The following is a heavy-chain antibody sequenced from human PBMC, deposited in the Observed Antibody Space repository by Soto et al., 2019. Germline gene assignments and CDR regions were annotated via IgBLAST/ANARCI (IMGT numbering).Heavy chain of an antibody. CDR3: ARGLIYDSSGYYFDY. CDR1: GYTYTSND. Sequence: GASVKVSCAACGYTYTSNDINWVRQATGQGLEWMGLMNPNSGNTSYAQKFQGRVTMTRDTSTSTVYMELSSLRSEDTAVYYCARGLIYDSSGYYFDYWGQGTLVTVSS. V-gene: IGHV1-8*01. D-gene: IGHD3-22*01. J-gene: IGHJ4*02. CDR2: MNPNSGNT.